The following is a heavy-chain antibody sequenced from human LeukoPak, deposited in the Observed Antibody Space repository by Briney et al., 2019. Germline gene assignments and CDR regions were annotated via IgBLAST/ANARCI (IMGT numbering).Heavy chain of an antibody. V-gene: IGHV1-18*01. J-gene: IGHJ4*02. CDR1: GYTFTSYG. CDR3: ARVGAAGDY. D-gene: IGHD6-13*01. CDR2: ISAYNGNT. Sequence: ASVKVSCKASGYTFTSYGISWVRQAPGQGLEWMGWISAYNGNTNFAQKLQGRVTLTTDTSTRTAYMEPRDLRSDEAAGYDCARVGAAGDYWGQGTLVTVS.